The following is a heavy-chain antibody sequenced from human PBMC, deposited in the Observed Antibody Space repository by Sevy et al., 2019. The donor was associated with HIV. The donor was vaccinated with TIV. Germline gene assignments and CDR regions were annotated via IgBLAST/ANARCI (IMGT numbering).Heavy chain of an antibody. D-gene: IGHD2-21*02. J-gene: IGHJ3*02. CDR3: AKDLGDPVAFDI. Sequence: GGSLRLSCAASGFTFSIYAMNWVRQAPGKGLEWASGEAGSGGSTYHADSVKGRFTISRDDSKSTLYLQMNSLRAEDTAVYYCAKDLGDPVAFDIWGQGTMVTVSS. V-gene: IGHV3-23*01. CDR2: EAGSGGST. CDR1: GFTFSIYA.